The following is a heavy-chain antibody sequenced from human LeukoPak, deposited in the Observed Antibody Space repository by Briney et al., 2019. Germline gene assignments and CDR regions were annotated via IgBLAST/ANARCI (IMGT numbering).Heavy chain of an antibody. CDR1: GGSFSGYY. J-gene: IGHJ4*02. CDR3: ASRSIAAAGTDPHPYYFDY. V-gene: IGHV4-34*01. CDR2: INHSGST. Sequence: SETLSLTCAVYGGSFSGYYWSWIRQPPGKGLEWIGEINHSGSTNYNPSLKSRVTISVDTSKNQFSLKLSSVTAADTAVYYCASRSIAAAGTDPHPYYFDYWGQGTLVTVSS. D-gene: IGHD6-13*01.